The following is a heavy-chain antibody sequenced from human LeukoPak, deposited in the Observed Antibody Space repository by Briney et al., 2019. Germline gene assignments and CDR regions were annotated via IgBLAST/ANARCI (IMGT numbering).Heavy chain of an antibody. V-gene: IGHV1-2*02. J-gene: IGHJ4*02. CDR1: GYTFTGYY. D-gene: IGHD6-13*01. CDR2: INPNSGGT. Sequence: ASVKVSCKASGYTFTGYYMHWVRQAPGQGLEWMGWINPNSGGTNYAQKFQGRVTITADESTSTAYMELSSLRSEDTAVYYCARTIAAAGTLYYFDYWGQGTLVTVSS. CDR3: ARTIAAAGTLYYFDY.